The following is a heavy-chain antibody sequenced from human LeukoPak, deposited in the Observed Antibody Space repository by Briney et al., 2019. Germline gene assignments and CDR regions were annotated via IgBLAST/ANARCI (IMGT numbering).Heavy chain of an antibody. D-gene: IGHD6-19*01. Sequence: ASVKVSCKASGGTFSSYTISWVRQAPGQGLEWMGRIIPILGIANYAQKFQRRVTITADKSTSTAYMELSSLRSEDTAVYYCARDGIAVAAGYYFDYWGQGTLVTVSS. CDR1: GGTFSSYT. CDR2: IIPILGIA. V-gene: IGHV1-69*04. J-gene: IGHJ4*02. CDR3: ARDGIAVAAGYYFDY.